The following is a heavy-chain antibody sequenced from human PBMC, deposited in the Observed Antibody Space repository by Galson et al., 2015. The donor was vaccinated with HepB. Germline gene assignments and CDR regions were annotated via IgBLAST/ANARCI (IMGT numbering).Heavy chain of an antibody. Sequence: SLRLSCAASGFNFSHYAMHWVRQTTGKGLQWVSAVEPNGDTNYSDSVKGRFTISRENAKNSLSLQMNGRTVGDTAVYYCVRGGGTYYLYAFDIWGQGTVVTVSS. J-gene: IGHJ3*02. V-gene: IGHV3-13*01. CDR3: VRGGGTYYLYAFDI. CDR1: GFNFSHYA. CDR2: VEPNGDT. D-gene: IGHD1-26*01.